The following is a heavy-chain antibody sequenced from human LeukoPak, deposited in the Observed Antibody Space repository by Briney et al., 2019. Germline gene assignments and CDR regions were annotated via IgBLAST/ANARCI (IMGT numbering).Heavy chain of an antibody. D-gene: IGHD6-13*01. V-gene: IGHV3-30*02. CDR3: ARDPTHSSSWYHYYYYMDV. CDR1: GFTFSTYG. CDR2: IRYDGSNK. Sequence: GGSLRLSCAASGFTFSTYGMNRVRQAPGKGLEWVAFIRYDGSNKFYADSVKGRFTISRDNSNNTLHLHMNSLRAEDTAVYYCARDPTHSSSWYHYYYYMDVWGKGTTVTVSS. J-gene: IGHJ6*03.